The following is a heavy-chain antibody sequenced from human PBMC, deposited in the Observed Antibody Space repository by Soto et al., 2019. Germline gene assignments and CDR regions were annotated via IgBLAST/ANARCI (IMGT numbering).Heavy chain of an antibody. CDR2: ISAYNGNT. CDR1: GYTFTNFG. V-gene: IGHV1-18*01. D-gene: IGHD5-12*01. J-gene: IGHJ5*02. CDR3: AKDGGKDGYFRNWVDP. Sequence: ASVKVSCKASGYTFTNFGISWVRQAPGQGLEWMGWISAYNGNTNYAQKFQGRVTMTTDTSTSTAYMEVSGLRSDDTAVYYCAKDGGKDGYFRNWVDPLGQGNLVTVS.